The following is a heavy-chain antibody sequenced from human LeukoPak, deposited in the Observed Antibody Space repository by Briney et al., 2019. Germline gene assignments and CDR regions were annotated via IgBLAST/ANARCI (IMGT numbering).Heavy chain of an antibody. CDR2: INQDGTEK. J-gene: IGHJ4*02. V-gene: IGHV3-7*03. CDR3: ARGPLIAAAGTW. D-gene: IGHD6-13*01. Sequence: QSGGSLRLSCAASGFTFSSYWMSWVRQAPGEGLEWVAKINQDGTEKAYVDSVRGRFTISRDNAKNSLFLQMNSLGAEDTAVYYCARGPLIAAAGTWWGQGTLVTVSS. CDR1: GFTFSSYW.